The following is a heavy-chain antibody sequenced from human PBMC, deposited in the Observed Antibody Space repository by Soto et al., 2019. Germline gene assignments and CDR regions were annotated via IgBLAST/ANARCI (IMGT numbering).Heavy chain of an antibody. J-gene: IGHJ6*02. Sequence: ASVKVSCKASGYTFTSYYMHWVRQAPGQGLEWMGIINPSGGSTSYAQKFQGRVTMTRDTSTSTVYMELSSLRSEDTAVYYCARDPPPARHYYDSHYYYYYYGMDVWGQGTTVTVSS. D-gene: IGHD3-22*01. CDR3: ARDPPPARHYYDSHYYYYYYGMDV. V-gene: IGHV1-46*03. CDR2: INPSGGST. CDR1: GYTFTSYY.